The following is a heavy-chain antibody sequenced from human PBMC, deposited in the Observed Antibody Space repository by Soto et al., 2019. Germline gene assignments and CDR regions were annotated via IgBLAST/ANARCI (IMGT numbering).Heavy chain of an antibody. CDR1: GFTFSSYA. CDR3: AKWCQIAAYYYYYMDV. J-gene: IGHJ6*03. D-gene: IGHD6-13*01. V-gene: IGHV3-23*01. Sequence: GGSLRISCAASGFTFSSYAMSWVRQAPGKGLEWVSAISGSGGSTYYADSVKGRFTISRDNSKNTLYLQMNSLRAEDTAVYYCAKWCQIAAYYYYYMDVWGKGTTVTVSS. CDR2: ISGSGGST.